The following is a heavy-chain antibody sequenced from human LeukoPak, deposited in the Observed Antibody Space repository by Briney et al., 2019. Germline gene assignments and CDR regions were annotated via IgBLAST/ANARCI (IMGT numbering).Heavy chain of an antibody. CDR3: ASGEPGGGNSQHDAFDI. D-gene: IGHD4-23*01. CDR2: IYYSGNT. V-gene: IGHV4-39*01. CDR1: GGSMSSSSYF. Sequence: MPSETLSLTCTVSGGSMSSSSYFWGWIRQPPGKGLEWIGIIYYSGNTYCDPSLRSRVTISVDTSKNQFSLNLSSVTAADTAVYYCASGEPGGGNSQHDAFDIWGQGTMVTVSS. J-gene: IGHJ3*02.